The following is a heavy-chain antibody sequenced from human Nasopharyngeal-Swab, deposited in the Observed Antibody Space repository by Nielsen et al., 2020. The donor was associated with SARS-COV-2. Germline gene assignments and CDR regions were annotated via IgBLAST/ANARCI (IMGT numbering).Heavy chain of an antibody. Sequence: GASLKISCAASGFNVTRFGMHWVRQAPGKGLKWMAFISYDGTIQYYADSVKGRFTISRDNSKNILYLQMNSLRPEDTAVYYCARGAVAGRNAFDIWGQGTLVTVSS. D-gene: IGHD6-19*01. V-gene: IGHV3-30*03. CDR2: ISYDGTIQ. CDR1: GFNVTRFG. J-gene: IGHJ3*02. CDR3: ARGAVAGRNAFDI.